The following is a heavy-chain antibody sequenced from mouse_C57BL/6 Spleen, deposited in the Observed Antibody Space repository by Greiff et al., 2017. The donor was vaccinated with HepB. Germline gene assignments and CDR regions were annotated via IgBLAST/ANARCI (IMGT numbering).Heavy chain of an antibody. CDR2: IRSKSSNYAT. CDR1: GFTFNTYA. D-gene: IGHD1-1*01. CDR3: VRGDYYGSSDWYFDV. Sequence: EVKVVESGGGLVQPKGSLKLSCAASGFTFNTYAMHWVRQAPGKGLEWVARIRSKSSNYATYYADSVKDRFTISRDDSQSMLYLQMNNLKTEDTAMYYCVRGDYYGSSDWYFDVWGTGTTVTVSS. J-gene: IGHJ1*03. V-gene: IGHV10-3*01.